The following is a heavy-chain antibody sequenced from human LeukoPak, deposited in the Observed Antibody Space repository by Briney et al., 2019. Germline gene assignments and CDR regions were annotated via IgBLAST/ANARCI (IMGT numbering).Heavy chain of an antibody. CDR1: GGSIISSTYY. D-gene: IGHD3-22*01. Sequence: SETLSLTCTVSGGSIISSTYYWGWIRQPPGKGLEWIGSIYYSGSTYYSPSLKSRVTISVDTSKNQFSLKLSSVTAADTAVYYCAREGGSGYYGNLDYWGQGTLVTVSP. J-gene: IGHJ4*02. CDR3: AREGGSGYYGNLDY. CDR2: IYYSGST. V-gene: IGHV4-39*07.